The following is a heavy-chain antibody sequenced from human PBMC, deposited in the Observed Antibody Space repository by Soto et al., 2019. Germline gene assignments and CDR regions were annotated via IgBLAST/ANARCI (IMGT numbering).Heavy chain of an antibody. Sequence: QVQLVESGGGVAQPGRSLRLSCAASGFTFSSYGMHWVRQAPGKGLEWVAVIWYDGITKYYGDSVKGRFTISRDNSKNTLYLQMNSLRAEDTAVYYCARVQEGAAGHSDYWGQGTLVTVSS. D-gene: IGHD6-13*01. V-gene: IGHV3-33*01. CDR3: ARVQEGAAGHSDY. CDR1: GFTFSSYG. CDR2: IWYDGITK. J-gene: IGHJ4*02.